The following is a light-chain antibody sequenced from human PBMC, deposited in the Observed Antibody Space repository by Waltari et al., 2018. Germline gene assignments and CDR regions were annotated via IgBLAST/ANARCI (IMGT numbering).Light chain of an antibody. CDR3: QKYVSLPAT. CDR2: DAS. V-gene: IGKV3-20*01. Sequence: EIVLTQSPGTLSLSPGERATLSCRASQSVGKSLAWYQQKPGQAPRLLIYDASSRATGIPDRFSGSGFGTDFSLTISRLEHEDFAVYYCQKYVSLPATFGQGTKVEIK. CDR1: QSVGKS. J-gene: IGKJ1*01.